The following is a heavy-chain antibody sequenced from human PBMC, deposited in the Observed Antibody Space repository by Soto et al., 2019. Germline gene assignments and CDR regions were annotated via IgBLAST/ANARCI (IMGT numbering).Heavy chain of an antibody. V-gene: IGHV4-31*03. CDR1: GGSISSGGYY. D-gene: IGHD4-17*01. CDR3: ARVSDYPYYFDY. J-gene: IGHJ4*02. Sequence: LSLTCTVSGGSISSGGYYWSWIRQHPGKGLEWIGYIYYSGSTYYNPSLKSRVTISVATSKNQFSLKLSSVTAADTAVYYCARVSDYPYYFDYWGQGTLVTVSS. CDR2: IYYSGST.